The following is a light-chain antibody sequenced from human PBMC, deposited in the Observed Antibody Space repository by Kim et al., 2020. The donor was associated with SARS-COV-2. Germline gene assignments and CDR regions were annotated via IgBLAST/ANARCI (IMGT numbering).Light chain of an antibody. Sequence: SSELTQDPAVSVALGQTVRITCQGDSLRSNFATWYLQKLGQAPLLVIYGKNNRPSGTPDRFSGSSSGNTAPLTITGTQAGDEADYYCNSRDSNDNVVFGGGTQLTVL. J-gene: IGLJ2*01. V-gene: IGLV3-19*01. CDR2: GKN. CDR3: NSRDSNDNVV. CDR1: SLRSNF.